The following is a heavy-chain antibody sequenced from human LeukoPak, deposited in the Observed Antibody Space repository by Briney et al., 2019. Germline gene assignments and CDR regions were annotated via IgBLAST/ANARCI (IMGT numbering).Heavy chain of an antibody. Sequence: SETLSLTCVVYGGSFRGCFWRWIRQPPGKGLEWIGEITPSGSTNYNPSLKSRVSISIDTSKKKLSLRLTSVTAADSDVCYFPSSFYYDSRDYWGQGTLVTVSS. V-gene: IGHV4-34*01. CDR2: ITPSGST. CDR3: PSSFYYDSRDY. J-gene: IGHJ4*02. D-gene: IGHD3-22*01. CDR1: GGSFRGCF.